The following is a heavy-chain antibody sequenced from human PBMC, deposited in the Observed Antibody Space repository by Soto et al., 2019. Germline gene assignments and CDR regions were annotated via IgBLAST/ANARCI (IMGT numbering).Heavy chain of an antibody. J-gene: IGHJ6*02. V-gene: IGHV3-53*01. CDR1: GFSVSCNY. D-gene: IGHD2-2*02. CDR3: ARDCSSTSCYTPHYGMDV. CDR2: IYSDGST. Sequence: GGSLRLSCAASGFSVSCNYMSWVRQAPGKGLEWVSVIYSDGSTYYADSVKGRFTISRDNSKNMMYLQMNSLRAEDTAVYYCARDCSSTSCYTPHYGMDVWGRGTTVTVSS.